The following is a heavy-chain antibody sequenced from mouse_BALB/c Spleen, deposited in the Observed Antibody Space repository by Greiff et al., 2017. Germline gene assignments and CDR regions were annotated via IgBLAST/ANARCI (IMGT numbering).Heavy chain of an antibody. CDR1: GYTFTSYW. CDR2: INPSNGRT. J-gene: IGHJ4*01. V-gene: IGHV1S81*02. Sequence: VQLQQPGAELVKPGASVKLSCKASGYTFTSYWMHWVKQRPGQGLEWIGEINPSNGRTNYNEKFKSKATLTVDKSSSTAYMQLSSLTSEDSAVYYCAIVDGYRPMDYWGQGTSVTVSS. CDR3: AIVDGYRPMDY. D-gene: IGHD2-3*01.